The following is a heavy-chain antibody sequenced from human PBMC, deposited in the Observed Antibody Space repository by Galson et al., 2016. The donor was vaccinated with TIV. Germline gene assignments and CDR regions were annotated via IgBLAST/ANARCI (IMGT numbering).Heavy chain of an antibody. J-gene: IGHJ2*01. CDR2: MNPYSGKT. Sequence: SVKVSCKASGYMFMSYDINWVRQSTGQGLEWMGWMNPYSGKTGYAQNFQGRVAMTRNISVTTAYMGLSSLRSEDTAVYYCARAFSGYDAWYFDLWGRGTPVTVSS. CDR3: ARAFSGYDAWYFDL. CDR1: GYMFMSYD. D-gene: IGHD5-12*01. V-gene: IGHV1-8*02.